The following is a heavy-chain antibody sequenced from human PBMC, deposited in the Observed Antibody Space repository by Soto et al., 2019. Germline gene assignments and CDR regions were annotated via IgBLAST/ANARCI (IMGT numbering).Heavy chain of an antibody. Sequence: PSETLSLTCTASGDSISSGNKYWSWIRQPPGKGLEWIGYVFSSGTTYYNPSLKGRVSISLDASENQFSLKFASVTDADSAVYYCARVPSPFDYYYAMDVWGQGTTVTVSS. V-gene: IGHV4-30-4*01. CDR2: VFSSGTT. D-gene: IGHD3-16*01. J-gene: IGHJ6*02. CDR3: ARVPSPFDYYYAMDV. CDR1: GDSISSGNKY.